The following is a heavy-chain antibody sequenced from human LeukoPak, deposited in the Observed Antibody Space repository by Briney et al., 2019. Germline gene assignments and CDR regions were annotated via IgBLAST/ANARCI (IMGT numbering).Heavy chain of an antibody. Sequence: SETLSLTCAVYGGSFSGYFWSYIRQPPGKGLEWLGEINHSGSTNYNPSLKSRVTISVGTSKNQFSLKLSSVTAADTAVYYCARGPLYYYDSSGYYPPPFYFDYWGQGTLVTVSS. V-gene: IGHV4-34*01. CDR2: INHSGST. CDR1: GGSFSGYF. J-gene: IGHJ4*02. D-gene: IGHD3-22*01. CDR3: ARGPLYYYDSSGYYPPPFYFDY.